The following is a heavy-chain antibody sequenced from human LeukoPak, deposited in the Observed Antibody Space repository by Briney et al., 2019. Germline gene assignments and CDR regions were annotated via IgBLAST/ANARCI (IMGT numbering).Heavy chain of an antibody. CDR1: GFTFSSYG. V-gene: IGHV3-30*02. J-gene: IGHJ6*04. CDR2: IRYDGSKK. D-gene: IGHD3-10*02. Sequence: GSLRLSCAASGFTFSSYGMHWARQAPGKGLEWVTFIRYDGSKKYYADSVKGRFTISRGNSKNTLYLQMNSLRAEDTAVYYCAELGITMIGGVWGKGTTVTISS. CDR3: AELGITMIGGV.